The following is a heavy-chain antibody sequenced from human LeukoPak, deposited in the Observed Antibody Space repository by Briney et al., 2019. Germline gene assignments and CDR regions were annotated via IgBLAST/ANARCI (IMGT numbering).Heavy chain of an antibody. D-gene: IGHD1-26*01. CDR3: ARGLSPGSGAFDI. CDR2: IYYSGST. CDR1: GGSISSSSYY. J-gene: IGHJ3*02. Sequence: SETLSLTCTVSGGSISSSSYYWSWIRQPPGKGLEWIGYIYYSGSTNYNPSLKSRVIISVDTSKNQFSLKLSSVTAADTAVYYCARGLSPGSGAFDIWGQGTMVTVSS. V-gene: IGHV4-61*01.